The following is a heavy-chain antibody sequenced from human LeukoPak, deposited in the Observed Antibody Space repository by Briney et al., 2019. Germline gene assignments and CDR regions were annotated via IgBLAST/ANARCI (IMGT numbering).Heavy chain of an antibody. CDR3: ARYRYNWNYYYYYGMDV. J-gene: IGHJ6*02. CDR2: ISSSGSTI. Sequence: GGSLRLSCAASGFTFSDYYMSWIRQAPGKGLEWVSYISSSGSTIYYADSVKGRFTISRDNSKNTLYLQMNSLRAEDTAVYYCARYRYNWNYYYYYGMDVWGQGTTVTVSS. CDR1: GFTFSDYY. V-gene: IGHV3-11*04. D-gene: IGHD1-20*01.